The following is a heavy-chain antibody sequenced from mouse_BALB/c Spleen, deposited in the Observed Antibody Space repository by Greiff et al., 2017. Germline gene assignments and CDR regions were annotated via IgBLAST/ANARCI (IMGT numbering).Heavy chain of an antibody. CDR1: GDSITSGY. V-gene: IGHV3-8*02. CDR2: ISYSGST. Sequence: EVKLMESGPSLVKPSQTLSLTCSVTGDSITSGYWNWIRKFPGNKLEYMGYISYSGSTYYNPSLKSRISITRDTSKNQYYLQLNSVTTEDTATYYCARYGGTSFAYWGQGTLVTVSA. CDR3: ARYGGTSFAY. D-gene: IGHD3-3*01. J-gene: IGHJ3*01.